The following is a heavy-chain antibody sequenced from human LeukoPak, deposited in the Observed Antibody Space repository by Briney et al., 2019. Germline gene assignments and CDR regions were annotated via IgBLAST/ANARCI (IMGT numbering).Heavy chain of an antibody. Sequence: GKGLEWVSSISSSSSYIYYADSVRGRFTISRDNAKNSLYLQMNSLRAEDTAVYYCARIYSYGHQGFDYWGQGTLVTVSS. CDR2: ISSSSSYI. CDR3: ARIYSYGHQGFDY. J-gene: IGHJ4*02. V-gene: IGHV3-21*01. D-gene: IGHD5-18*01.